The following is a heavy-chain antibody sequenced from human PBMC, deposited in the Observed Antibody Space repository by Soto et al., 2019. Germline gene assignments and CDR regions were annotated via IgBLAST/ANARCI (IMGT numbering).Heavy chain of an antibody. Sequence: QVQLVQSGAEVRKPGASVKVSCEASGYTFTSYDIYWVRQATGQGLEWMGWMNPNTGNSGYAQKFQGRVTMTSDTSISTAHMGLSSLISADSAVYFWAYRSESKGSNGFGVAEYYFDFWWQGALVSVSS. CDR2: MNPNTGNS. CDR1: GYTFTSYD. D-gene: IGHD4-4*01. V-gene: IGHV1-8*01. CDR3: AYRSESKGSNGFGVAEYYFDF. J-gene: IGHJ4*02.